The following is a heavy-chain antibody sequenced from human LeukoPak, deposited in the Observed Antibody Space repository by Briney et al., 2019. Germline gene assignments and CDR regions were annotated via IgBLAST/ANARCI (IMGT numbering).Heavy chain of an antibody. D-gene: IGHD3-22*01. CDR3: ARLNYYYDSSGYYYPPPYFDY. J-gene: IGHJ4*02. V-gene: IGHV4-34*01. CDR1: GGSFSDYY. Sequence: SETLSLTCAVYGGSFSDYYWSWIRQPPGKGLEYIGEINHSGITNYNPSLMSRVTISVDTSKNQFSLKLSSVTAADTAVYYCARLNYYYDSSGYYYPPPYFDYWGQGTLVTVSS. CDR2: INHSGIT.